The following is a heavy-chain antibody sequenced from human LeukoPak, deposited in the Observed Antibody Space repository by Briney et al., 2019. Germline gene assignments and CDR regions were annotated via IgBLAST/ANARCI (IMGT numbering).Heavy chain of an antibody. CDR1: GGSFSGYY. D-gene: IGHD6-19*01. CDR2: INHSGST. Sequence: SETLSLTCAVYGGSFSGYYWSWIRQPPGNGLEWIGEINHSGSTNYNPSLKSRVTISVDTSKNQFSLKLSSVTAADTAVYYCARGRGNIEVAGPYIDYWGQGTLVTVSS. V-gene: IGHV4-34*01. CDR3: ARGRGNIEVAGPYIDY. J-gene: IGHJ4*02.